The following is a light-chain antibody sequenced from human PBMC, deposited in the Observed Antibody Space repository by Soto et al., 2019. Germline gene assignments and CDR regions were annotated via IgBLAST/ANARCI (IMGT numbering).Light chain of an antibody. Sequence: DILLTQSPAALAGSVGGRFTSTFLASQSISSWLAWYQQKPGKAPKLLIYDASSLESGVPSRFSGSGSGTEFTLTISSLQPDDFATYYCQQYNSYSITFGQGTRLEIK. J-gene: IGKJ5*01. V-gene: IGKV1-5*01. CDR3: QQYNSYSIT. CDR2: DAS. CDR1: QSISSW.